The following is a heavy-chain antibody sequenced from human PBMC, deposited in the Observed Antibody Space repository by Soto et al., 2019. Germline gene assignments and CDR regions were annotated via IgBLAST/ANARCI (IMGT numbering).Heavy chain of an antibody. V-gene: IGHV1-69*06. Sequence: ASVKVSCKASGGTFSSYAISWVRQAPGQGLEWMGGIIPIFGTANYAQKFQGRVXITADKSTSTACMELSSLRSEDTAVYYCARVKGGYYYDSWGQGTLVTVSS. CDR3: ARVKGGYYYDS. CDR1: GGTFSSYA. J-gene: IGHJ4*02. D-gene: IGHD6-13*01. CDR2: IIPIFGTA.